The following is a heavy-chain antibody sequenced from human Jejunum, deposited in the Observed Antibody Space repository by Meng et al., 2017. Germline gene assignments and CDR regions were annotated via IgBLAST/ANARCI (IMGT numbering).Heavy chain of an antibody. CDR2: IHHSGST. CDR3: ARRIRGGSYLG. V-gene: IGHV4-34*10. J-gene: IGHJ4*02. Sequence: HVQLQESGPGLVKPSGTLSLTCTVYGDSFTDYYWNWIRQPPGKGLEWIGEIHHSGSTNYNPSLESRVTMSGDTSRKQFSLRLSSVTAADTAVYYCARRIRGGSYLGWGQGTLVTVSS. D-gene: IGHD1-26*01. CDR1: GDSFTDYY.